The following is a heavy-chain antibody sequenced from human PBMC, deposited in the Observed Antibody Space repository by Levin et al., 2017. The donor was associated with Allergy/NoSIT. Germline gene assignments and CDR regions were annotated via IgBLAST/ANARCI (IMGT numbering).Heavy chain of an antibody. J-gene: IGHJ5*02. CDR3: ARAPGGYGSGSYYSDP. D-gene: IGHD3-10*01. V-gene: IGHV3-66*01. CDR2: IYSGGST. Sequence: GESLKISCAASGFTVSSNYMSWVRQAPGKGLEWVSVIYSGGSTYYADSVKGRFTISRDNSKNTLYLQMNSLRAEDTAVYYCARAPGGYGSGSYYSDPWGQGTLVTVSS. CDR1: GFTVSSNY.